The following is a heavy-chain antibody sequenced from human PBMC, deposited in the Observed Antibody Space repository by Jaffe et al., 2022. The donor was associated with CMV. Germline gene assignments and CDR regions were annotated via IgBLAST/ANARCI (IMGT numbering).Heavy chain of an antibody. CDR1: GLSPSTGVVG. CDR3: AHRPGGFSPFES. Sequence: QITLKESGPMLVKPTQTLTLTCTFSGLSPSTGVVGVGWIRQPPGKALEWLALIYWHDERRYNPSVASRLTITKDTSNNQVVLTMTNMDPVDTATYYCAHRPGGFSPFESWGQGTLITVSS. CDR2: IYWHDER. J-gene: IGHJ4*02. D-gene: IGHD2-8*02. V-gene: IGHV2-5*01.